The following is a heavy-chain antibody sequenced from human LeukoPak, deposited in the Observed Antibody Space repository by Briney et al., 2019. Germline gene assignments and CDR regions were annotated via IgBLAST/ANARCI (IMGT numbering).Heavy chain of an antibody. CDR2: INSDGSST. CDR3: ATIRRRDAFDI. J-gene: IGHJ3*02. Sequence: GGSLRLSCAASGFTFSGYWMHWVRQAPGKGLVWVSRINSDGSSTSYADSVKGRFTISRDNAKNTLYLQMNSLRAEDTAVYYCATIRRRDAFDIWGQGTMVTVSS. D-gene: IGHD4-17*01. V-gene: IGHV3-74*01. CDR1: GFTFSGYW.